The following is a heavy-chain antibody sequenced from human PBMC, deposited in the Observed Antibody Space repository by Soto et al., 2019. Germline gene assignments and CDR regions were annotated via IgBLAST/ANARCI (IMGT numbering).Heavy chain of an antibody. J-gene: IGHJ4*01. D-gene: IGHD3-3*01. V-gene: IGHV3-74*01. CDR3: GSVFEI. CDR1: GFTLSGYW. Sequence: GGSLTLSCAASGFTLSGYWIHWVRQAPGEGLVWVSGINRDGSSTFYADSVKGRFTISRDDAKNMVYLQMNTLRVEDTAVYYCGSVFEIWGQGTLVTVSS. CDR2: INRDGSST.